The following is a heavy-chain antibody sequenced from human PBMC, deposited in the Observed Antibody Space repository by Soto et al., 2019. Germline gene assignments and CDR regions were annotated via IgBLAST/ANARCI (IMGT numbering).Heavy chain of an antibody. Sequence: AASVKVSCKASGGTFSSYAISWVRQAPGQGLEWMGGIIPIFGTANYAQKFQGRVTITADESTSTAYMELSSLRSEDTAVYYCARGPPADYVWGSYRPWDYWGQGTLVTVSS. D-gene: IGHD3-16*02. CDR2: IIPIFGTA. CDR1: GGTFSSYA. J-gene: IGHJ4*02. V-gene: IGHV1-69*13. CDR3: ARGPPADYVWGSYRPWDY.